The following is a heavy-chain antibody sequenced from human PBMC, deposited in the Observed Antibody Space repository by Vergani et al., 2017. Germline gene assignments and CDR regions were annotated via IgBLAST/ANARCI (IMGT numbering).Heavy chain of an antibody. CDR3: ARGEGYCSGGSCYVSHYYYYGMDV. Sequence: QVQLVQSGAEVKKPGASVKVSCKASGYTFTSYGISWVRQAPGQGLEWMGWISAYDGNTNYAQKLQGRVTITADESTSTAYMELSSLRSEDTAVYYCARGEGYCSGGSCYVSHYYYYGMDVWGQGTTVTVSS. V-gene: IGHV1-18*04. CDR2: ISAYDGNT. CDR1: GYTFTSYG. J-gene: IGHJ6*02. D-gene: IGHD2-15*01.